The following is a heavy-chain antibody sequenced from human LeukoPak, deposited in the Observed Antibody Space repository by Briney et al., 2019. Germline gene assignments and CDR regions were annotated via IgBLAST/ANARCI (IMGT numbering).Heavy chain of an antibody. CDR1: GFTFSSYA. Sequence: GGSLRLSCAASGFTFSSYAMRWVRQAPGKGLEWVSAISGSGGSTYYADSVKGRFTISRDNSKNTLYLQMNSLRAEDTAVYYCAKDWGYDFWASNTGDYWGQGTLVTVSS. CDR3: AKDWGYDFWASNTGDY. D-gene: IGHD3-3*01. V-gene: IGHV3-23*01. J-gene: IGHJ4*02. CDR2: ISGSGGST.